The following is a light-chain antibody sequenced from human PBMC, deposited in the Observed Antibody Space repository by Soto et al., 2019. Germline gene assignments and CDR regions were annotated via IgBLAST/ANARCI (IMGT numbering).Light chain of an antibody. V-gene: IGLV1-44*01. CDR2: YNN. CDR3: AAWGDSLNTWV. CDR1: SSNIGSNT. Sequence: QSVLTQPPSASGTPGQRVTISCSESSSNIGSNTVNWYQQLPGTAPKLLIYYNNQRPSGVPDRFSGSKSGTSASLAISGLQAEDEADYFCAAWGDSLNTWVFGGGTKLTVL. J-gene: IGLJ3*02.